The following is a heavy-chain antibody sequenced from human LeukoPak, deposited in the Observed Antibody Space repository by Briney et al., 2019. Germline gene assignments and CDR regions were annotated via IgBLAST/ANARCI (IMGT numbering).Heavy chain of an antibody. CDR1: GFSVRNNY. CDR3: VRSPGSLFDY. Sequence: PGGSLRLSCAASGFSVRNNYMTWVRQAPGKGLEWVSNIYSGGTTFYADSVKGRFTISRDNSKNTLYLQMNNVRAEDTALYYCVRSPGSLFDYWGQGTLVTVSS. J-gene: IGHJ4*02. CDR2: IYSGGTT. V-gene: IGHV3-53*01.